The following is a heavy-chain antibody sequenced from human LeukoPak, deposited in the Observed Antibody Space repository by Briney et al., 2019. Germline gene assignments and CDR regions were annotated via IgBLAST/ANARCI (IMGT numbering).Heavy chain of an antibody. CDR2: MNPNSGNT. V-gene: IGHV1-8*03. J-gene: IGHJ5*02. CDR3: ARCVRYCSSTSCHPWFDP. D-gene: IGHD2-2*01. Sequence: ASVSVSCKASAYTFTSYDINGVRQATGQGLEWLGWMNPNSGNTGYAQKFQGRVTITRNTSISTAYMELSSLRSEDTAVYYCARCVRYCSSTSCHPWFDPWGQGTLVTVSS. CDR1: AYTFTSYD.